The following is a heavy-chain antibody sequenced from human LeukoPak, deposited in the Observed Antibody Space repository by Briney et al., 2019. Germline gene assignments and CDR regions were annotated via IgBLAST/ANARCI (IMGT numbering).Heavy chain of an antibody. Sequence: PSETLSLTCTVSGGSISSGSYYWSWIRQPAGKGLEWLGRIYTSGSTNYNPSLKSRVTISVDTSKNQFSLKLSSVTAADTAVYYCARKVYCSSTSCYIGGGVDYWGQGTLVTVSS. CDR3: ARKVYCSSTSCYIGGGVDY. D-gene: IGHD2-2*02. CDR1: GGSISSGSYY. J-gene: IGHJ4*02. V-gene: IGHV4-61*02. CDR2: IYTSGST.